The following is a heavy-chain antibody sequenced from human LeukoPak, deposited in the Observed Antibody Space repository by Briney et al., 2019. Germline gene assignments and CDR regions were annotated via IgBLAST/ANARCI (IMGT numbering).Heavy chain of an antibody. CDR2: VKSDGTAT. Sequence: PGGSLRLSCAASGFTFSSHLMPWVRQAQGTGLVWVSSVKSDGTATNYADSVKGRFTISRDNAKNTLYLQMNSLRVEDTAVYYCVRKFAPGEWGQGTLLSVPS. CDR1: GFTFSSHL. D-gene: IGHD3-10*01. CDR3: VRKFAPGE. V-gene: IGHV3-74*01. J-gene: IGHJ4*02.